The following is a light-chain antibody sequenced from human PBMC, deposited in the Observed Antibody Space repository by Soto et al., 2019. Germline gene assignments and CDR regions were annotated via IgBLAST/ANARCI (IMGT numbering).Light chain of an antibody. V-gene: IGKV3-20*01. CDR2: GAS. J-gene: IGKJ4*01. CDR3: QQYGSSPT. CDR1: QSVSSSY. Sequence: EIVLTQAAGTLSMSTGERATLSCRASQSVSSSYLAWYQQKPGQAPRLLIYGASSRATGIPDRFSGSGSGTDFTLTISRLEPEDFAVYYCQQYGSSPTFGGGTKVDIK.